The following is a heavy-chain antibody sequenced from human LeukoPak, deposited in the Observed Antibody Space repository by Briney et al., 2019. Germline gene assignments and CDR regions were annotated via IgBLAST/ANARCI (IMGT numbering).Heavy chain of an antibody. J-gene: IGHJ4*02. D-gene: IGHD2-2*01. CDR1: GFIFSSYA. Sequence: GGSLRLSCAASGFIFSSYAMSWVRQAPGKGLEWVAFIRYDGSDKYYADSVKGRFTISRDNSKNTLYLQMNSLRAEDTAVYYCATDGCSSTSCYSHYWGQGTLVTVSS. CDR2: IRYDGSDK. CDR3: ATDGCSSTSCYSHY. V-gene: IGHV3-30*02.